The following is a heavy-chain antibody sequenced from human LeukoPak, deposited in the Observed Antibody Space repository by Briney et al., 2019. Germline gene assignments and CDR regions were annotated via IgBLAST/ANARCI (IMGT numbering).Heavy chain of an antibody. CDR3: ARGPNYYDSSAWDWFDP. Sequence: ASVKVSCKASGYTFTSYDINWVRQATGQGLEWMGWMNPNSGNTGYAQKFQGRVTMTRNTSISTAYMELSSLRSEDTAVYYCARGPNYYDSSAWDWFDPWGQGTLVTVSS. CDR2: MNPNSGNT. CDR1: GYTFTSYD. D-gene: IGHD3-22*01. J-gene: IGHJ5*02. V-gene: IGHV1-8*01.